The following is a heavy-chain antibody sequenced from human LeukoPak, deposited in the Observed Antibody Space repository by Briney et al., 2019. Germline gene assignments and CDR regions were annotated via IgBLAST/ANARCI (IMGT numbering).Heavy chain of an antibody. D-gene: IGHD6-13*01. Sequence: ETLSLTCTVSGGSISSYYWSWIRQPAGKGLEWIGRIYTSGSANYNPSLKSRVTMSVDTSKNQFSLKLSSVTAADTAVYYCARDKEIAAAGSFNWFDPWGQGTLVTVSS. CDR3: ARDKEIAAAGSFNWFDP. CDR1: GGSISSYY. V-gene: IGHV4-4*07. J-gene: IGHJ5*02. CDR2: IYTSGSA.